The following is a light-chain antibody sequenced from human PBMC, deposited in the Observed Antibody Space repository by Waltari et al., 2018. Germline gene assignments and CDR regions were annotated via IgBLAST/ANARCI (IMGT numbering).Light chain of an antibody. CDR2: DAS. J-gene: IGKJ4*01. CDR1: QDISNY. V-gene: IGKV1-33*01. Sequence: DIQMTQSPSSLSASVGVRVTITCQASQDISNYLNWYQQKPGKAPKLLIYDASNLETGVPSRFSGSGSGTDFTFTISSLQPEDIATYYCQQYDNLPLTFGVGTKVEIK. CDR3: QQYDNLPLT.